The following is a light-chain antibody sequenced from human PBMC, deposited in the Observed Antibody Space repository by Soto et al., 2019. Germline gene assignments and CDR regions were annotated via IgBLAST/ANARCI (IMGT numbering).Light chain of an antibody. CDR1: SSDVGGYNY. CDR2: DVS. Sequence: QSVQTQPAPVSGSPGQSITISCTGTSSDVGGYNYVSWYQQHPGKAPKLMIYDVSNRPSGVSNRFSGSKSGNTASLTISGLQAEDEADYYCSSYTSSSTTYVIGTGTKVTVL. J-gene: IGLJ1*01. CDR3: SSYTSSSTTYV. V-gene: IGLV2-14*01.